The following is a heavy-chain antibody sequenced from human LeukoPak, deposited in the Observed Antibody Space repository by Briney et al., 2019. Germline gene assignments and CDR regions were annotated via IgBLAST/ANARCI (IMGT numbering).Heavy chain of an antibody. CDR2: ISGSGGST. CDR1: GFTFSSYA. J-gene: IGHJ4*02. Sequence: PGGSLRLSCAASGFTFSSYAMSWVRQAPGKGLEWVSAISGSGGSTYYADSVKGRFTISRDNSKNTLYLQMNSLRAEDTAVYYCAKAYSVYSSSWSDYFDYWGQGTLVTVSS. V-gene: IGHV3-23*01. D-gene: IGHD6-13*01. CDR3: AKAYSVYSSSWSDYFDY.